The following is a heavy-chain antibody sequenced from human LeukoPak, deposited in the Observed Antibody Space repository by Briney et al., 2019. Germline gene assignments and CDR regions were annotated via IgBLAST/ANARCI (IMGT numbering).Heavy chain of an antibody. D-gene: IGHD2-2*01. Sequence: PSETLSLTCTGSGGSISSYYWSWIRQPAGKGLEWIGRIYTSGSTNYNPSLKSRVTMSGDTSKNQFSLKLSSVTAADTAVYYCARGTPTGWFDPWGQGTLVTVSS. V-gene: IGHV4-4*07. CDR3: ARGTPTGWFDP. CDR1: GGSISSYY. CDR2: IYTSGST. J-gene: IGHJ5*02.